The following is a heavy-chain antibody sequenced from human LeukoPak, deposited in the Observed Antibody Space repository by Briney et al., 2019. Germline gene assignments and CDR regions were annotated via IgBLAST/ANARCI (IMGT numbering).Heavy chain of an antibody. CDR1: GGSFSSGNYY. CDR2: IYYSGST. V-gene: IGHV4-39*01. D-gene: IGHD2/OR15-2a*01. Sequence: SETLSLTCIVSGGSFSSGNYYWSWIRQPPGKGLEWIGSIYYSGSTYYNPSLKSRVTISVDTSKNQFSLKLSSVTAADTAVYYCARRRTTLGLYFDYWGQGTLVTVSS. J-gene: IGHJ4*02. CDR3: ARRRTTLGLYFDY.